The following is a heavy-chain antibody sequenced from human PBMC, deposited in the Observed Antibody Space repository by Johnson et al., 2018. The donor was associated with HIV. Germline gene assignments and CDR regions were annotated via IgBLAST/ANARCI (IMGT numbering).Heavy chain of an antibody. CDR3: ARWGPYDSLTGYDAFDI. Sequence: QVLLVESGGGLVQPGGSLRLSCAASGFTFSDYYMSWIRQAPGKGLEWVSYISSRGSTISYADSVKVQFPISRDNAKNSLYLQMNSRGAEETGVYYCARWGPYDSLTGYDAFDIWGQGTMVTVSS. V-gene: IGHV3-11*04. CDR2: ISSRGSTI. D-gene: IGHD3-9*01. J-gene: IGHJ3*02. CDR1: GFTFSDYY.